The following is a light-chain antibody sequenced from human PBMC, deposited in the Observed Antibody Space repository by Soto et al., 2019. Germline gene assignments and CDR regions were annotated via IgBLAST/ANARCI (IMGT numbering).Light chain of an antibody. Sequence: EIVLTQSPGTLSLSPGERAALSCRASHSVGTFLAWYQQRHGQAPRLLIYGASNRATGIPDRFSGTGSGTNFTLSISTLEPEDFAVYLCQHYSSSPFAFGPGTTVDLK. CDR2: GAS. CDR1: HSVGTF. V-gene: IGKV3-20*01. J-gene: IGKJ3*01. CDR3: QHYSSSPFA.